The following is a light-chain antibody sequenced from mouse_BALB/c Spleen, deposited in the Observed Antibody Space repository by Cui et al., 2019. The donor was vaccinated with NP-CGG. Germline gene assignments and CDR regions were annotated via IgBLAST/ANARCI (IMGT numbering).Light chain of an antibody. CDR3: VLWYSNHWV. J-gene: IGLJ1*01. Sequence: QAVVTQQSAPTTSPGETVTLTCRSSTSAVTTSNYANWVQEKPDHLFTGLIGGTNNRAPGVPARFSGSLIGDKAALTITGAQTEDEAIYFCVLWYSNHWVFGGGNKLTVL. CDR1: TSAVTTSNY. V-gene: IGLV1*01. CDR2: GTN.